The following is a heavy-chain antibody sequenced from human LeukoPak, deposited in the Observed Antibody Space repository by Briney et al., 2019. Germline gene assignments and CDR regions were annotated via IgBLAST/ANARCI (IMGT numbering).Heavy chain of an antibody. CDR2: ISSSSSTI. J-gene: IGHJ3*02. CDR1: GFTFSSYS. V-gene: IGHV3-48*02. CDR3: ARDLGSSGYHGAFDI. D-gene: IGHD3-22*01. Sequence: GGSLRLSCAASGFTFSSYSMNWVRQAPGKGLEWVSYISSSSSTIYYADSVKGRFTISRGNAKNSLYLQMNSLRDEDTAVYYCARDLGSSGYHGAFDIWGQGTMVTVSS.